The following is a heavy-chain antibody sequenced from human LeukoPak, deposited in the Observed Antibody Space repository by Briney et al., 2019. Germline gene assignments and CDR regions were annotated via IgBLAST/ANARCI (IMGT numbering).Heavy chain of an antibody. Sequence: ASVKVSCTASGYTFTTYAMHWVRQAPGQRLEWMGWINGDNGNTKYSQKFQGRVTITRDTSAYTAYMELRSLSSEDTAVYYCARAPYDILTGYSLNWFDPWGQGTLVTVSS. CDR2: INGDNGNT. V-gene: IGHV1-3*01. CDR3: ARAPYDILTGYSLNWFDP. J-gene: IGHJ5*02. CDR1: GYTFTTYA. D-gene: IGHD3-9*01.